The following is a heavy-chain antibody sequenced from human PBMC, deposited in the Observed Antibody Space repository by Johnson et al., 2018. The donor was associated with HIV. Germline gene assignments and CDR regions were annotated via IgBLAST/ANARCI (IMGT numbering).Heavy chain of an antibody. J-gene: IGHJ3*02. V-gene: IGHV3-53*01. CDR3: AKDFVTHGAFDI. CDR1: GFTVSSNY. D-gene: IGHD2-21*01. CDR2: ISWDGNRN. Sequence: VQLVESGGGLIQPGGSLRLSCAASGFTVSSNYMSWVRQAPGKGLEWVSLISWDGNRNYYADSVKGRFTISRDNSKNTLYLQMNSLRAEDTAVYYCAKDFVTHGAFDIWGQGTMVTVSS.